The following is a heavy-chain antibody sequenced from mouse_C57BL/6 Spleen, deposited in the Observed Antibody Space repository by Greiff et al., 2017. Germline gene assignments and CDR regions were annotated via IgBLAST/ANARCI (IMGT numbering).Heavy chain of an antibody. D-gene: IGHD2-1*01. CDR3: ARAGNYEDYYAMDY. V-gene: IGHV5-17*01. CDR2: ISSGSSTI. CDR1: GFTFSDYG. Sequence: EVMLVESGGGLVKPGGSLKLSCAASGFTFSDYGMHWVRQAPEKGLEWVAYISSGSSTIYYADTVKGRFTISRDNAKNTLFLQMTSLRSEDTAMYYWARAGNYEDYYAMDYWGQGTSVTVSS. J-gene: IGHJ4*01.